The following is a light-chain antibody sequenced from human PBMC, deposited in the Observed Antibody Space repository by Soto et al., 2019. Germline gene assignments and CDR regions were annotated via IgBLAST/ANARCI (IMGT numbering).Light chain of an antibody. J-gene: IGLJ1*01. Sequence: QSVLTQPPSASGTPGQRVTISCSGSSSNIGSNTVNWYQQLPGTAPKLLIYSNNQRPSGVPDRFSGSKSGTSASLAISGLQSEDEADYYCAAWDDSLNEYVFGTGTKLTGL. CDR1: SSNIGSNT. CDR2: SNN. CDR3: AAWDDSLNEYV. V-gene: IGLV1-44*01.